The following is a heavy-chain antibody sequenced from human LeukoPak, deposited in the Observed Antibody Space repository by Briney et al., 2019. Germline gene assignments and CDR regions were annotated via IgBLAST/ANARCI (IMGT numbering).Heavy chain of an antibody. CDR1: GFTFSNFA. D-gene: IGHD4-17*01. CDR3: AKDRLSWATVSSFDY. Sequence: GGSLRLSCAASGFTFSNFAMSWVRQAPGKGLEWVSTISGSGGSTFYADSVKGRFTISRDNSKNTLYLQMNSLRAEDTAVYYCAKDRLSWATVSSFDYWGQGTLVTVSS. V-gene: IGHV3-23*01. J-gene: IGHJ4*02. CDR2: ISGSGGST.